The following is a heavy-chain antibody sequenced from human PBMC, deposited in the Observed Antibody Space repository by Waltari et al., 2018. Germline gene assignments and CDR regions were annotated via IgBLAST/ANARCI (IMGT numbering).Heavy chain of an antibody. CDR2: KKQDGSGK. J-gene: IGHJ4*02. Sequence: EVQLVESGGGLVQPGGSLRLSCAASGFTFSSYWMSWVRRAHGKGRGGVAKKKQDGSGKYYVDSGKGRFTISRDNAKNSLYLQMNSLRAEDTAVYYCARGLLSKVPCLAYWGQGTLVTVSS. D-gene: IGHD3-10*01. CDR3: ARGLLSKVPCLAY. CDR1: GFTFSSYW. V-gene: IGHV3-7*01.